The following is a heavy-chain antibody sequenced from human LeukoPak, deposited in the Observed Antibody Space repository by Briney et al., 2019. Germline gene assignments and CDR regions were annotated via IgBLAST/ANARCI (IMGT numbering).Heavy chain of an antibody. V-gene: IGHV1-69*13. CDR3: ASCITMVRGYYYYYMDV. CDR2: IIPIFGTA. Sequence: ASVKVSCKASGYTFTSYGISWVRQAPGQGLEWMGGIIPIFGTANYAQKFQGRVTITADESTSTAYMELSSLRSEDTAVYYCASCITMVRGYYYYYMDVWGKGTTVTISS. J-gene: IGHJ6*03. D-gene: IGHD3-10*01. CDR1: GYTFTSYG.